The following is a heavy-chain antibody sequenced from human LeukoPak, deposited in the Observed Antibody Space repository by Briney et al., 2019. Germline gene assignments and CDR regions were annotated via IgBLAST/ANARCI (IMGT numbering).Heavy chain of an antibody. CDR3: ARDIAVAGLYYFDY. CDR2: IIPIFDTA. V-gene: IGHV1-69*13. J-gene: IGHJ4*02. D-gene: IGHD6-19*01. CDR1: GGTFSSYA. Sequence: GASVKVSCKASGGTFSSYAISWVRQAPGQGLEWMGGIIPIFDTANYAQKFQGRVTITADESTSTAYMELSSLRSEDTAVYYCARDIAVAGLYYFDYWGQGTLVTVSS.